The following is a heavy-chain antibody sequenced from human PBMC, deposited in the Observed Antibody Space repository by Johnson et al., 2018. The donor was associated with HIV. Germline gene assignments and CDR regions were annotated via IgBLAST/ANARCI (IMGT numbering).Heavy chain of an antibody. CDR2: IRYDGSNK. Sequence: QVQVVESGGGVVQPGGSLRLSCAASGFTFSSYGMHWVRQAPGKGLEWVAFIRYDGSNKYYADSVKGRFTISRDNSKNTLYLQMNSLRAEDTAVYYCARGGYSYGLDAFDIWGQGTMVTVSS. J-gene: IGHJ3*02. V-gene: IGHV3-30*02. CDR1: GFTFSSYG. CDR3: ARGGYSYGLDAFDI. D-gene: IGHD5-18*01.